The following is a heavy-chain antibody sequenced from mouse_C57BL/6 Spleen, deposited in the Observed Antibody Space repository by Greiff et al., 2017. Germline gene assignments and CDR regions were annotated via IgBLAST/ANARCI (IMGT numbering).Heavy chain of an antibody. Sequence: QVHVKQSGAELVKPGASVKISCKASGYAFSSYWMNWVKQRPGKGLEWIGQIYPGDGDTNYNGKFKGKATLTADKSSSTAYMQLSSLTSEDSAVYFCARKGLTGTDYWGQGTTLTVSS. CDR1: GYAFSSYW. CDR3: ARKGLTGTDY. D-gene: IGHD4-1*01. V-gene: IGHV1-80*01. J-gene: IGHJ2*01. CDR2: IYPGDGDT.